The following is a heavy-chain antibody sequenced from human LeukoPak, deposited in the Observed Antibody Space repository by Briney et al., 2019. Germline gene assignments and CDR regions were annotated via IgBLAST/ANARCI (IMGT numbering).Heavy chain of an antibody. J-gene: IGHJ2*01. Sequence: EPSETLSLTCAASGGSISSSNWWSWIRQPPGKGLERIGYIYYSGSAYYNPSLKSRVTISVDTPKNQFSLKLSSVTAADTAVYYCARGGGYRDSARGYFDLWGRGTLVTVSS. V-gene: IGHV4-30-4*01. CDR2: IYYSGSA. CDR1: GGSISSSNW. D-gene: IGHD4-17*01. CDR3: ARGGGYRDSARGYFDL.